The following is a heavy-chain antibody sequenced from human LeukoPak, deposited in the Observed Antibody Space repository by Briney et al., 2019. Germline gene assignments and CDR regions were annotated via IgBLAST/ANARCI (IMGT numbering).Heavy chain of an antibody. J-gene: IGHJ4*02. CDR2: VYTTGTT. CDR1: GGSVTSDGSF. D-gene: IGHD1-26*01. V-gene: IGHV4-31*03. CDR3: AQIKSGTRPFGY. Sequence: SETLSLTCIVSGGSVTSDGSFWSWIRQPPGKGLEWVAYVYTTGTTYYNPSLKSRLSMSVDTSKNQFSLDLTAVTAADTAVYFCAQIKSGTRPFGYWGQGILVTVSS.